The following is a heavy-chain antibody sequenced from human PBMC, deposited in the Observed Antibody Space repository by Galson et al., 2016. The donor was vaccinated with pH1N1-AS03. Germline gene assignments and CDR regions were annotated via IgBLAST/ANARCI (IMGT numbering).Heavy chain of an antibody. CDR1: GFTFSSYW. D-gene: IGHD5-24*01. Sequence: SLRLSCAASGFTFSSYWMSWVRQAPGKGLEWVSSICTGGDTFYTDSVRGRFTISRDDSKNTLYLQMNSLRAADTAMYYCARVDSSTYSDGWVPFDYWGQGTLVTVSS. J-gene: IGHJ4*02. CDR3: ARVDSSTYSDGWVPFDY. CDR2: ICTGGDT. V-gene: IGHV3-53*01.